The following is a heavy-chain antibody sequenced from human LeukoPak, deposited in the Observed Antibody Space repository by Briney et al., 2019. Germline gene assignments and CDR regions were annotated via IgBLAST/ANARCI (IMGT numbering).Heavy chain of an antibody. CDR3: ARVARGGVPTVTTKLYYYYYYMDV. V-gene: IGHV4-59*01. Sequence: PSETLSLTCTVSGGSISSYYWSWIRQPPGKGLEWIGYIYYSGSTNYNPSLKSRVTISVDTSKNQFSLKLSPVTAADTAVYYCARVARGGVPTVTTKLYYYYYYMDVWGKGTTVTISS. J-gene: IGHJ6*03. CDR2: IYYSGST. CDR1: GGSISSYY. D-gene: IGHD4-17*01.